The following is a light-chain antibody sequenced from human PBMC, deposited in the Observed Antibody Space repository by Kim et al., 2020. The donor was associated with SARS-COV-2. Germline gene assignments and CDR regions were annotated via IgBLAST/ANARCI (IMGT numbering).Light chain of an antibody. CDR3: AAWDESLSIWV. Sequence: QSVLTQPPSASATPGQRASISCSGSSSNIGNNNLYWYQQLPGTAPKLLIYYNDKRPSGVPDRFSASKSGTSASLAISGLRPEDEADYYCAAWDESLSIWVFGGGTQLTVL. V-gene: IGLV1-47*01. J-gene: IGLJ3*02. CDR2: YND. CDR1: SSNIGNNN.